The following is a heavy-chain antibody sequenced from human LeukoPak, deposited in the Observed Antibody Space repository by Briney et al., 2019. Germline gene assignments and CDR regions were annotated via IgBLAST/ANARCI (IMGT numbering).Heavy chain of an antibody. CDR2: IYYSGST. Sequence: PSETLSLTCTVSGGSISSYYWSWIRQPPGKGLEWIGYIYYSGSTNYNPSLKSRVTISVDTSKNQFSLKLSSVTAADTAVYYCARVGSGCSSTSCYSAYYYYYMDVWGKGTTVTVSS. V-gene: IGHV4-59*08. CDR3: ARVGSGCSSTSCYSAYYYYYMDV. D-gene: IGHD2-2*02. J-gene: IGHJ6*03. CDR1: GGSISSYY.